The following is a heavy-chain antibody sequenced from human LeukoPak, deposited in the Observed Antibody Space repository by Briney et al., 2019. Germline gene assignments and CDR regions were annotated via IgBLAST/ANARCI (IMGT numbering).Heavy chain of an antibody. CDR3: ARIGYSSSGFDC. Sequence: GGSLRLSCEASGFTFTNYWMSWVRQPPGKGLEWVANIKQDGSEKDYVDSMKGRFTISRDNAKNSLSLQMNSLRVEDTAMYYCARIGYSSSGFDCWGQGTLVIVSS. CDR1: GFTFTNYW. CDR2: IKQDGSEK. J-gene: IGHJ4*02. D-gene: IGHD6-13*01. V-gene: IGHV3-7*01.